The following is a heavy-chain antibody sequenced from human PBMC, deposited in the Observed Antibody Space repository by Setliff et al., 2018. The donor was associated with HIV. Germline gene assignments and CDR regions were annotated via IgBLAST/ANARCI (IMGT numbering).Heavy chain of an antibody. CDR3: AREGFYNSYYYYMDV. J-gene: IGHJ6*03. Sequence: PSETLSLTCIVSGASIRSYYWAWIRQSPGRGLQYLGHLYYSGSTNYNPSLKSRITMSMDTSKNQFSLQLCSVTAADTAVYYCAREGFYNSYYYYMDVWG. V-gene: IGHV4-59*01. CDR1: GASIRSYY. CDR2: LYYSGST. D-gene: IGHD2-2*02.